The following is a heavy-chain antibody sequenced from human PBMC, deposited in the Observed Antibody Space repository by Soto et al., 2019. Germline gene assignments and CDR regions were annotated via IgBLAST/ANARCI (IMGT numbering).Heavy chain of an antibody. CDR2: INPSGGST. Sequence: QVQLVQSGAEVKKPGASVKVSCKASGYTFTSYYMHWVRQAPGQGLEWMGIINPSGGSTSYAQKFQGRVTMTRHTSTSTVYMELSSLRSEDTAVYYCASRAGSGSYLDYWGQGTLVTVSS. CDR3: ASRAGSGSYLDY. J-gene: IGHJ4*02. CDR1: GYTFTSYY. D-gene: IGHD3-10*01. V-gene: IGHV1-46*03.